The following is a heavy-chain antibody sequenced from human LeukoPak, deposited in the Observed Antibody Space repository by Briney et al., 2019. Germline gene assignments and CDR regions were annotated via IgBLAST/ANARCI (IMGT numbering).Heavy chain of an antibody. J-gene: IGHJ4*02. Sequence: PGGSLRLSCAASGFTFDDYAMHWVRQAPGKGLEWVSGISWNSGSIGYADSVKGRFTISRDNSKNTLYLQMNSLRAEDTAVYYCAKDPKNWGPNQFDYWGQGTLVTVSS. CDR3: AKDPKNWGPNQFDY. CDR1: GFTFDDYA. V-gene: IGHV3-9*01. CDR2: ISWNSGSI. D-gene: IGHD7-27*01.